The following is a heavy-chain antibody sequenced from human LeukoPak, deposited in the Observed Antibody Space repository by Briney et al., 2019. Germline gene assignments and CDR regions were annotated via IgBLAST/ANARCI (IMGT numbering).Heavy chain of an antibody. D-gene: IGHD2-15*01. V-gene: IGHV1-18*01. CDR2: ITAYNGNT. Sequence: ASVKVSCKASGYIFTSYCISWVRQAPGQGLEWMGWITAYNGNTNYAQKLQGRVTMTTDTSTSTAYMELRSLRSDDTAVYYCTTDPVGYCSGNGCNSVDYWGQGTLVTVSS. CDR3: TTDPVGYCSGNGCNSVDY. J-gene: IGHJ4*02. CDR1: GYIFTSYC.